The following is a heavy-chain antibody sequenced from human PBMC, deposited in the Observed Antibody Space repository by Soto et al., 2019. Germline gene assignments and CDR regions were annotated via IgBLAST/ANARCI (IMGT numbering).Heavy chain of an antibody. Sequence: QVQLQESGPGLVKPSQTLSLTCTVSGGSISSGNYYWSWIRQPPGKGLEWIGYIDYSGRTYFNPSLNSRVTTSVNTSKNQSSLKLTSVTAADTAGYYCAVTGYDDVDYWGQGTLVTVSS. CDR2: IDYSGRT. CDR3: AVTGYDDVDY. V-gene: IGHV4-30-4*01. D-gene: IGHD3-9*01. CDR1: GGSISSGNYY. J-gene: IGHJ4*02.